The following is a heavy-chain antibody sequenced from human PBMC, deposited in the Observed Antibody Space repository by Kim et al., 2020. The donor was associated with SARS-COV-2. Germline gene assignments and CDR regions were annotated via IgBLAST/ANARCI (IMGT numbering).Heavy chain of an antibody. V-gene: IGHV3-23*01. J-gene: IGHJ4*02. CDR2: ITNNGAYT. CDR3: AKVSSLWVVDYFAA. D-gene: IGHD3-16*01. CDR1: GFNFTSYG. Sequence: GGSLRLSCAASGFNFTSYGMAWVRQAPGRGLEWVSGITNNGAYTYYTDSVKGRFAISRDNSKDTLFLQMNSLRAEDTAVYYCAKVSSLWVVDYFAAWGQGTLVTVSS.